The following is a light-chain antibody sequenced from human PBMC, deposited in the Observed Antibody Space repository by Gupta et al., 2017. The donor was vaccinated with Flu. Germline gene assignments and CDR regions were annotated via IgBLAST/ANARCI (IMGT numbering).Light chain of an antibody. CDR1: QSVSNND. V-gene: IGKV3-20*01. CDR3: QQFSSSPYT. CDR2: GAS. Sequence: GTLSLCPGERVTLSCRASQSVSNNDLAWYQRKLGQPPRLLIYGASNRATGIPDRFSGSGSGTDFTLTISRLEPEDFVVYFCQQFSSSPYTFGQGSKLEIK. J-gene: IGKJ2*01.